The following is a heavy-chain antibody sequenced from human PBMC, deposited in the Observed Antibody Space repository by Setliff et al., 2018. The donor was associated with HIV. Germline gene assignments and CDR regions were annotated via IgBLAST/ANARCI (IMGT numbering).Heavy chain of an antibody. CDR3: AKFPVFKWFGERQGWFDL. CDR1: GFTFSTYW. V-gene: IGHV3-23*01. J-gene: IGHJ5*02. Sequence: PGGSLRLSCVASGFTFSTYWMSWVRQAPGKGLEWVSAISGDGGRTYVAGPVKGRLSTSRDNSKNTMYLQMNSLRVEDTAVYYCAKFPVFKWFGERQGWFDLWGQGTLVTVSS. CDR2: ISGDGGRT. D-gene: IGHD3-10*01.